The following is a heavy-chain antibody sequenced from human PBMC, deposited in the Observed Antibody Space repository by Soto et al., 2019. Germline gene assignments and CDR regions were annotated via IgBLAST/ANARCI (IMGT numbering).Heavy chain of an antibody. D-gene: IGHD2-2*01. CDR2: IYYSGST. CDR3: ASLVYVPSYYYYYGMDV. V-gene: IGHV4-30-4*01. J-gene: IGHJ6*02. CDR1: GGSISSGDYY. Sequence: SETLSLTCTVSGGSISSGDYYWSWIRQPPGKGLEWIGYIYYSGSTYYNPSLKSRVTISVDTSKNQFSLKLSSVTAADTAVYYCASLVYVPSYYYYYGMDVWGQGTTVTVSS.